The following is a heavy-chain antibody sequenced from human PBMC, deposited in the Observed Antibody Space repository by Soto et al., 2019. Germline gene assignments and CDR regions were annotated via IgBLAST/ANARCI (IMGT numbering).Heavy chain of an antibody. CDR2: IYYSGST. D-gene: IGHD3-10*01. V-gene: IGHV4-59*08. CDR1: GGSMSSYY. J-gene: IGHJ6*02. Sequence: QVQLQESGPGLVKPSETLSLTCTVSGGSMSSYYWSWIRQPPGKGLEWIGYIYYSGSTNYNPSLKSRVTMSVXXPXNRXSLKLSSVTAADTAVYYCARRGYGPGFPYYYGMDVWGQGTTVTVSS. CDR3: ARRGYGPGFPYYYGMDV.